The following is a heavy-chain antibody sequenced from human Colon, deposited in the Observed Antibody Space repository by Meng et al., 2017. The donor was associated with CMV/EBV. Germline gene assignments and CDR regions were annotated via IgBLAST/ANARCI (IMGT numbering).Heavy chain of an antibody. V-gene: IGHV3-9*01. CDR1: GFTFDDYT. Sequence: SLKISCAASGFTFDDYTMHWVREAPKKGLEWVSGISCNNNNTVYADSVKGRFTVSRDNAKNSLYLQMNSLRAEDTAVYYCARGGYNWNDYFDYWGQGTLVTVSS. D-gene: IGHD1-1*01. J-gene: IGHJ4*02. CDR3: ARGGYNWNDYFDY. CDR2: ISCNNNNT.